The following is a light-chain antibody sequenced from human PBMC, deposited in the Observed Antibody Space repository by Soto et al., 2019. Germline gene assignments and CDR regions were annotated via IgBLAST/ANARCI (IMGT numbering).Light chain of an antibody. Sequence: EIVLTQSPGTLSLSPGERATLSCRASQSVSSSYLAWYQQKPGQAPRLLIYGASSRATGIPDRFSGSGSGPDFTLTISRLEPEDFAVYYCQQYRSSPRTFGQGTKVEIK. CDR2: GAS. J-gene: IGKJ1*01. CDR3: QQYRSSPRT. V-gene: IGKV3-20*01. CDR1: QSVSSSY.